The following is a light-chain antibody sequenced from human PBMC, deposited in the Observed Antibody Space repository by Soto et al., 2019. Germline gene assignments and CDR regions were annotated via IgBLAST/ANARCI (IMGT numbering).Light chain of an antibody. CDR1: NSDVGGLNY. V-gene: IGLV2-14*01. J-gene: IGLJ1*01. Sequence: QSVLTQPASVSGSPGQSITISCTGTNSDVGGLNYVSWYQHHPGNAPKLIIYEVSYRPSGVSDRFSGSKSDNTASLTISGLQTDDEADYYCISFRGTDSPYVFGTGTKVTVL. CDR3: ISFRGTDSPYV. CDR2: EVS.